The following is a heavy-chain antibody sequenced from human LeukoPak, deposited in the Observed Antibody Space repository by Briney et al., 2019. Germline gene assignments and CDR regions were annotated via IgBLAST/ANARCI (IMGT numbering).Heavy chain of an antibody. CDR2: ISSSSSTI. V-gene: IGHV3-48*01. CDR1: GFTFSSYS. Sequence: GGSLRLSCAASGFTFSSYSMIWVRQAPGKGLEWVSYISSSSSTIYYEDSVKGRFTISRDNAKNSLYLQMNSLRAEDTAVYYCASGRRGYYFDYWGQGTLVTVSS. D-gene: IGHD1-14*01. CDR3: ASGRRGYYFDY. J-gene: IGHJ4*02.